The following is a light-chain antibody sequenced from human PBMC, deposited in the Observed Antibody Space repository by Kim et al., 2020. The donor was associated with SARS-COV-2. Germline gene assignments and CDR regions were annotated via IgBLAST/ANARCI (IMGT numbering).Light chain of an antibody. J-gene: IGKJ2*01. CDR1: QCMSCPF. CDR3: QQFSTSPPAYT. Sequence: EGATLPCRASQCMSCPFVPCYQQKIAQAPRLLIFAASSRAAGTPDRFSGSGCGTDFPLTISRVEPDDFAVYYCQQFSTSPPAYTFGQGTKLEI. CDR2: AAS. V-gene: IGKV3-20*01.